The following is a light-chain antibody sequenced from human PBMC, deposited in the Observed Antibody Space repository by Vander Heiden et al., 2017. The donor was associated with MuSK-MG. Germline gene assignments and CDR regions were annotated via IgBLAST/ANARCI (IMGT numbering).Light chain of an antibody. CDR3: AEWDDSLVV. J-gene: IGLJ2*01. V-gene: IGLV1-47*01. CDR1: SANIGSNY. Sequence: SVLTQPPSASRTPGQRCTIACSGSSANIGSNYVDGYQQLPGTAPKLLIYRNNQRPSGVPDRFSGSKSGTSASRAIRGLRSEDEADYYCAEWDDSLVVFGGGTKVTVL. CDR2: RNN.